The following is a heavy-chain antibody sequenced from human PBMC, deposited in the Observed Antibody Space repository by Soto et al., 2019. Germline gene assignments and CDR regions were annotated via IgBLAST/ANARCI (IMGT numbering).Heavy chain of an antibody. J-gene: IGHJ6*02. V-gene: IGHV1-69*01. CDR2: IIPIFGTA. CDR3: ARDGGGCSSTSCYHYYYGMDV. D-gene: IGHD2-2*01. CDR1: GGTFSSYA. Sequence: QVPLVQSGAEVKKPGSSVKVSCKASGGTFSSYAISWVRQAPGQGLEWMGGIIPIFGTANYAQKFQGRVTITADESTSTAYMELSSLRSEDTAVYYCARDGGGCSSTSCYHYYYGMDVWGQGTTVTVSS.